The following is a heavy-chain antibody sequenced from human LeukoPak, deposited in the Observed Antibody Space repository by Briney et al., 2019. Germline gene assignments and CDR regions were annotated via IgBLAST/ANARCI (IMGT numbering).Heavy chain of an antibody. CDR1: GGSISSGSYY. D-gene: IGHD1-1*01. CDR3: ARGINWPPQDYFDF. V-gene: IGHV4-61*02. J-gene: IGHJ4*02. CDR2: IYTNGST. Sequence: SETLSLTCAVSGGSISSGSYYWSWIRQPAGKGLEWIGRIYTNGSTYYNPSLKSRVTISIDASNNQFSLKLSSLTAADTAVYYCARGINWPPQDYFDFWGQGIMVTVSS.